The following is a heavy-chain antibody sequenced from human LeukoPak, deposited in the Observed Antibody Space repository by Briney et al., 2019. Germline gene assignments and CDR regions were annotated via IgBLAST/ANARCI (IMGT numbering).Heavy chain of an antibody. CDR2: MNPNSGNR. CDR3: ARGVAHRYDYIWGSYRYGRYYFDY. CDR1: GYTFTSYD. J-gene: IGHJ4*02. D-gene: IGHD3-16*02. Sequence: ASVKVSCKASGYTFTSYDINWVRQATGQGLEWKGWMNPNSGNRGYAQKFQGRVTMTRNTSISTAYMELSSLRSEDTAVYYCARGVAHRYDYIWGSYRYGRYYFDYWGQGTLVTVSS. V-gene: IGHV1-8*01.